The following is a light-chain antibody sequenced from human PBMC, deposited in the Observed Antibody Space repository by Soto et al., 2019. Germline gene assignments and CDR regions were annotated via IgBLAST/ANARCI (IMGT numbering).Light chain of an antibody. V-gene: IGLV2-8*01. CDR2: EVS. CDR1: SSDIGGYNY. CDR3: RPYPDTNPSL. Sequence: QSALTQPPSASGSPGQSVTISCTGTSSDIGGYNYVSWYQQHPGKAPKLMIYEVSKRPSGVPDRFSGSKSGNTASLTVSGLQAEDYYDYCYRPYPDTNPSLFRSGTEVTGL. J-gene: IGLJ1*01.